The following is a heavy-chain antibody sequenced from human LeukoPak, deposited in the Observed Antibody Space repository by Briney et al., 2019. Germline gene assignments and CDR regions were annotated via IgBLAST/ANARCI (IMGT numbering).Heavy chain of an antibody. Sequence: GGSLRLSCAASGFTFSSYAMSWVRQAPGKELEWVSAISGSGGSTYYADSVKGRFTISRGNSKNTLYLQMNSLRAEDTAVYYCAKCAWELLHPCYWGQGTLVTVSS. D-gene: IGHD1-26*01. CDR2: ISGSGGST. V-gene: IGHV3-23*01. J-gene: IGHJ4*02. CDR3: AKCAWELLHPCY. CDR1: GFTFSSYA.